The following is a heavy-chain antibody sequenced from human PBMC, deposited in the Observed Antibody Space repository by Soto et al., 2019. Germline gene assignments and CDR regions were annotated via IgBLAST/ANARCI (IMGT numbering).Heavy chain of an antibody. CDR3: AKVGIAAGTDL. Sequence: QVQLVESGGGVVQPGRSLRLSCAASGSTFSSFGIHWVRQAPGKGLEWVAVISYDGTKKYYSDSVKGRFTISRDNSKNTLYLQMNSLRPEDTAVYYCAKVGIAAGTDLWGRGTLVTVSS. CDR1: GSTFSSFG. CDR2: ISYDGTKK. J-gene: IGHJ2*01. D-gene: IGHD6-13*01. V-gene: IGHV3-30*18.